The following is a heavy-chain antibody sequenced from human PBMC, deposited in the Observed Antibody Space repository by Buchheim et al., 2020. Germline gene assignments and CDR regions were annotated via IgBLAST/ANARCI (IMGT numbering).Heavy chain of an antibody. V-gene: IGHV4-30-4*01. Sequence: QVQLQESGPGLVKPSQTLSLTCTVSGGSISSGDFYWSWIRQPPGKGLEWIGEIYHSGSTNYNPSLKSRVTISVDKSKNQFSLKLSSVTAADTAVYYCARDSFFGEWLVWNWFDPWGQGTL. CDR3: ARDSFFGEWLVWNWFDP. CDR2: IYHSGST. D-gene: IGHD6-19*01. J-gene: IGHJ5*02. CDR1: GGSISSGDFY.